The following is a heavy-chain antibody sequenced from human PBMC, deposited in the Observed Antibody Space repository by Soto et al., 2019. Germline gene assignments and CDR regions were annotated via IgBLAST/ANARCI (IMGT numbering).Heavy chain of an antibody. Sequence: SLRLSCAASGFTFSSYGMHWVRQAPGKGLEWVAVISYDGSNKYYAGSVKGRFTISRDNSKNTLYLQMNSLRAEDMAVYYCASMGSSGYWFDYWGQGTLVTVSS. D-gene: IGHD3-22*01. CDR1: GFTFSSYG. V-gene: IGHV3-30*03. CDR3: ASMGSSGYWFDY. CDR2: ISYDGSNK. J-gene: IGHJ4*02.